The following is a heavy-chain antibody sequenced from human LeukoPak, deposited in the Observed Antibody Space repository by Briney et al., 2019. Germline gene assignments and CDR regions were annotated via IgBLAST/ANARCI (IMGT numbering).Heavy chain of an antibody. V-gene: IGHV4-34*01. CDR2: NNHSGST. Sequence: PSETLSLTCAVDGGCFSGYYGSWFRQPPGKGLEWNGENNHSGSTNYNPSLKSRITISVDTSKNQFSMKLRVVTAADTAVYYCARGYTKFDPWGQGTLVTVSS. CDR3: ARGYTKFDP. J-gene: IGHJ5*02. CDR1: GGCFSGYY. D-gene: IGHD1-14*01.